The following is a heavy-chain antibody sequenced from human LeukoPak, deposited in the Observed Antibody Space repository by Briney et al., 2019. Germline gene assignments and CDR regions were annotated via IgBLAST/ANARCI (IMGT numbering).Heavy chain of an antibody. CDR1: GFTFSSYA. CDR3: AKSIARGYYYGMDV. D-gene: IGHD2-21*01. Sequence: GGSLRLSCAASGFTFSSYAMSWVRQAPGKGLEWVSAISGSGGSTYYADSVKGRFTISRDNSKNTLYLQMNSLRAEDTAVYYCAKSIARGYYYGMDVWAQGTTVTVSS. V-gene: IGHV3-23*01. J-gene: IGHJ6*02. CDR2: ISGSGGST.